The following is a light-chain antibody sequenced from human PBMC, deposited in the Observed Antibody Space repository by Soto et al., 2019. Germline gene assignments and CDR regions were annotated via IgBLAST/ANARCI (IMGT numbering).Light chain of an antibody. J-gene: IGKJ2*01. CDR1: QSISSW. CDR3: QQYNSYQYT. V-gene: IGKV1-5*01. CDR2: DAS. Sequence: DIQKTQSPSTVSASVGDRVTITCRASQSISSWLAWYQQKPGKAPKLLIYDASSLESGVPSRFSGSGSGTEFTLTISSLQPDDFATYYCQQYNSYQYTFGQGTKVDIK.